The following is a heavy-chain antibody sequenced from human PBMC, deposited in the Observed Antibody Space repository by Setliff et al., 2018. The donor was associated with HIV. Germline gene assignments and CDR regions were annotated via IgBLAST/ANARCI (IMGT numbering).Heavy chain of an antibody. CDR3: ARTRVYCPGDDCHAGNFDH. CDR1: GDSISHYY. CDR2: IFTSATT. J-gene: IGHJ1*01. D-gene: IGHD2-8*02. Sequence: LSLTCSVSGDSISHYYWSWIRQPPGKGLEWIGDIFTSATTNFNYNPSLKSRVTMSIDTSKNQFSLKLRSVTAADTAFYYCARTRVYCPGDDCHAGNFDHWGQGTLVTVSS. V-gene: IGHV4-4*08.